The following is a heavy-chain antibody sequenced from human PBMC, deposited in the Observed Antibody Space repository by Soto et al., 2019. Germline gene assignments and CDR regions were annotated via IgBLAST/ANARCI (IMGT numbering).Heavy chain of an antibody. D-gene: IGHD5-12*01. V-gene: IGHV1-69*13. J-gene: IGHJ6*02. CDR2: IIPIFGTA. Sequence: GASVKVSCKASGGTFSSYAISWVRQAPGQGLEWMGGIIPIFGTANYAQKFQGRVTITADESTSTAYMELSSLRSEDTAVYYCARARGLYSGYDPLYYYGMDVWGQGTTVTVSS. CDR3: ARARGLYSGYDPLYYYGMDV. CDR1: GGTFSSYA.